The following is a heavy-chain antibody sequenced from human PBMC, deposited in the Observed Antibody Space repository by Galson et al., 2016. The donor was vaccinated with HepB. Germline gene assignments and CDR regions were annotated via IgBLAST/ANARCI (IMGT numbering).Heavy chain of an antibody. CDR1: DFTFSGYG. J-gene: IGHJ4*02. Sequence: SLRLSCATFDFTFSGYGMHWVRQAPGKGLEWVALIWFDGSQQYYSYSVKGRFTISRDNSRNTLYLQMNSPRAEDTAVYYCARSASYYDSNGYYRDPFDFWGPGTLVTVSS. CDR2: IWFDGSQQ. D-gene: IGHD3-22*01. CDR3: ARSASYYDSNGYYRDPFDF. V-gene: IGHV3-33*08.